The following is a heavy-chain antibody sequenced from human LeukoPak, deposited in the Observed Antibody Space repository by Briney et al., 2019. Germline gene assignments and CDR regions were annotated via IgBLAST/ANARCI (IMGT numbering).Heavy chain of an antibody. V-gene: IGHV3-30*01. D-gene: IGHD5-18*01. Sequence: PGGSLRLSCAASGFTFSSYAMHWVRQAPGKGLEWVAVISYDGSNKYYADSVKGRFTISRDNSKNTLYLQTNSLRAEDTAVYYCARDGFGGYSYGTHWGGYYFDYWGQGTLVTVSS. CDR1: GFTFSSYA. J-gene: IGHJ4*02. CDR2: ISYDGSNK. CDR3: ARDGFGGYSYGTHWGGYYFDY.